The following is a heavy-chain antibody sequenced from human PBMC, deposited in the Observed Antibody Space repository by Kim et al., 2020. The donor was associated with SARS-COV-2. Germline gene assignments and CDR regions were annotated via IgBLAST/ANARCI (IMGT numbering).Heavy chain of an antibody. Sequence: YAASGKGRFTISRDNSRNTLFLQMNSLRAEDTAIYYCAKASPAGRSYFDYWGQGTLVTVSS. V-gene: IGHV3-23*01. CDR3: AKASPAGRSYFDY. J-gene: IGHJ4*02.